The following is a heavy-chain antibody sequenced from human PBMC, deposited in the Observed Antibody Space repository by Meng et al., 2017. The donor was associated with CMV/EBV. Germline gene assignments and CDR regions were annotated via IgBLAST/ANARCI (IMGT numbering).Heavy chain of an antibody. CDR1: GYSISSGYY. J-gene: IGHJ4*02. Sequence: GSLRLSCTVSGYSISSGYYWGWIRQPPGKGLEWIGSIYHSGSTYYNTSLKSRVTISVDTSKNQFSLKLSSVTAADAAVYYCAREVMVRGVITSYYFDYWGQGTLVTVSS. CDR3: AREVMVRGVITSYYFDY. D-gene: IGHD3-10*01. V-gene: IGHV4-38-2*02. CDR2: IYHSGST.